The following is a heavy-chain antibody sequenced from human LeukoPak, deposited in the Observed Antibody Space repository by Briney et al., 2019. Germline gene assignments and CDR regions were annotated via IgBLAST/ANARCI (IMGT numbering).Heavy chain of an antibody. CDR3: ASVVAAAGDY. CDR1: GGSFSGYY. V-gene: IGHV4-34*01. Sequence: SETLSLTCAVYGGSFSGYYWSWIRQPPGKGLEWIGEINHSGSTNYNPSLKSRVTISVDTSKNQFSLKLSSVTAADTAVYYCASVVAAAGDYWGQGTLVTVSS. CDR2: INHSGST. D-gene: IGHD6-13*01. J-gene: IGHJ4*02.